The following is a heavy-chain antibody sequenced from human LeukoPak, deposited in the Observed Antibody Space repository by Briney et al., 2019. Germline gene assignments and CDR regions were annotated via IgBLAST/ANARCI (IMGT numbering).Heavy chain of an antibody. CDR3: AKSRSGAGLFDS. D-gene: IGHD6-13*01. CDR1: GGSISSGYY. CDR2: IYHSGST. Sequence: MTSETLSLTCAVSGGSISSGYYWGWIRQSPGKGLEWIGSIYHSGSTYYNPSLKRRVTISVATSKYQFSLTLRSVTAADTAVYYCAKSRSGAGLFDSWGQGTLVTVSS. J-gene: IGHJ4*02. V-gene: IGHV4-38-2*01.